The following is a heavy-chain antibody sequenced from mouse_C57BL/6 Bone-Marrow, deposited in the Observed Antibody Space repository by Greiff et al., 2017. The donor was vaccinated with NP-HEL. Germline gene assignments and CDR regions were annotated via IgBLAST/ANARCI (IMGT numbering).Heavy chain of an antibody. CDR3: ARRRDYYAMDY. J-gene: IGHJ4*01. CDR2: IYPGDGDT. V-gene: IGHV1-80*01. Sequence: QVQQQSGAELVKPGASVKISCKASGYAFSSYWMNWVKQRPGKGLEWIGQIYPGDGDTNYNGKFKGKATLTADKSSSTAYMQLSSLTSEDSAVYFCARRRDYYAMDYWGQGTSVTVSS. CDR1: GYAFSSYW.